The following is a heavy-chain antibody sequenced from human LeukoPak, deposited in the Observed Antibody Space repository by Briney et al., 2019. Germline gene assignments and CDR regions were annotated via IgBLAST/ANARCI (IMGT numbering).Heavy chain of an antibody. Sequence: ASVKVSCKASGYTFTNYDINWVRQATGQGLEWMGWLNPHSGNTGYAQKFQGRVTMTRNTSISTAYMELSSLRSDDTAVYYCARRIISDYWGQGSLVTVSS. D-gene: IGHD3-10*01. CDR1: GYTFTNYD. CDR2: LNPHSGNT. J-gene: IGHJ4*02. CDR3: ARRIISDY. V-gene: IGHV1-8*01.